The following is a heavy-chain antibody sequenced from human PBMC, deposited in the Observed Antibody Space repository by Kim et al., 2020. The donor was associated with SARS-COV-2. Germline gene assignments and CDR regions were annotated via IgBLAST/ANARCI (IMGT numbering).Heavy chain of an antibody. J-gene: IGHJ3*01. CDR3: TRVLGTTLAFWVVFD. D-gene: IGHD1-1*01. Sequence: GGSLRLSCGASGFTFSDSAMHWVRRASGKGLEWLGRIRRKVNGYATAYSASVRGRFTISRDASRNTAYLQLNSLKTEDTAVYYCTRVLGTTLAFWVVFD. V-gene: IGHV3-73*01. CDR1: GFTFSDSA. CDR2: IRRKVNGYAT.